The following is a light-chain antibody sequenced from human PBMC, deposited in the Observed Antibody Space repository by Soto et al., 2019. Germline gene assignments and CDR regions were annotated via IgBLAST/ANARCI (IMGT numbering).Light chain of an antibody. V-gene: IGKV3-20*01. Sequence: EIVMTQSPATLSLSPGERATLSCRASQSVSSNLVWYLQKPGQAPRFLIFGASTRPIGIPDRFSGSGSGTDFTLTITRLEPEDFAMYYCQQYGSSLIFGQGTRLEIK. CDR2: GAS. CDR1: QSVSSN. CDR3: QQYGSSLI. J-gene: IGKJ5*01.